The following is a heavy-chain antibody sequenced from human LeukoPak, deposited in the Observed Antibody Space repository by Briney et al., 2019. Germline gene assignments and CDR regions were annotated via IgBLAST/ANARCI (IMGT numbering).Heavy chain of an antibody. Sequence: GGSLRLSCAASGFTFRSYPMTWVRQPPGKGLEWVSSIGGRRTYTYYADSVKGRLTISRDNAKNSLDLQMNNLRAEDTAVYYCARGDDYGDRNYLDSWGQGTLVTVSS. CDR2: IGGRRTYT. V-gene: IGHV3-21*06. J-gene: IGHJ4*02. CDR1: GFTFRSYP. D-gene: IGHD4-17*01. CDR3: ARGDDYGDRNYLDS.